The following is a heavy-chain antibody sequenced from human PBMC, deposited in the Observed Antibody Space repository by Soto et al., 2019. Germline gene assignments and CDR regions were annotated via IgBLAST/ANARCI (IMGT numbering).Heavy chain of an antibody. CDR1: GFTFSSYA. V-gene: IGHV3-23*01. CDR3: AKQSKRPIFGVVRAPGDFDWDYFDY. D-gene: IGHD3-3*01. J-gene: IGHJ4*02. CDR2: ISGSGGST. Sequence: EVQLLESGGGLVQPGGSLRLSCAASGFTFSSYAMSWVRQAPGKGLEWVSAISGSGGSTYYADSVKGRFTISRDNSKNTLYLQMNILRAEDTAVYYCAKQSKRPIFGVVRAPGDFDWDYFDYWGQGTLVTVSS.